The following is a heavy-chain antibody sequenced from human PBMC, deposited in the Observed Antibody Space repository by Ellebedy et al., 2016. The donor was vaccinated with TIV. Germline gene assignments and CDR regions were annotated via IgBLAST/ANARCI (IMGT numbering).Heavy chain of an antibody. Sequence: AASVKVSCKASGYTFSSYGISWVRQAPGQGLEWMGWISDYNGNTNYAQKFQGRVTMTTDTSTSIAYMELRSLRSDDTAVYYCAREWGFDHWGQGTLVTVSS. J-gene: IGHJ4*02. CDR3: AREWGFDH. CDR2: ISDYNGNT. D-gene: IGHD3-16*01. CDR1: GYTFSSYG. V-gene: IGHV1-18*04.